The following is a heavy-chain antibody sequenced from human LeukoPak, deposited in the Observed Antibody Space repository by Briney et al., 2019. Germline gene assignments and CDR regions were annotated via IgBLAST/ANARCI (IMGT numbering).Heavy chain of an antibody. D-gene: IGHD5-12*01. Sequence: GAPLKISCKGSGYSFTSYWIAWVRQMPGKGLEGMGIIYPGDSDTSYSPSFQGQFTISADKSITTAYLQWSSLKASDTAMYYCARRYSGYDFNWFDPWGQGTLVTVSS. J-gene: IGHJ5*02. CDR3: ARRYSGYDFNWFDP. V-gene: IGHV5-51*01. CDR2: IYPGDSDT. CDR1: GYSFTSYW.